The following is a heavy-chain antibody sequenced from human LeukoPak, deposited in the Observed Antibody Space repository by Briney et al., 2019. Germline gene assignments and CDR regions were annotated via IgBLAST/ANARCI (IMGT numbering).Heavy chain of an antibody. CDR3: AKADLVITYYFDY. V-gene: IGHV3-30*02. CDR1: GFAFSSYG. CDR2: IRYDGSNK. J-gene: IGHJ4*02. Sequence: PGGSLSLSCAASGFAFSSYGMHWVRQAPGKGLEWVAFIRYDGSNKYYADSVKGRFTISRDNSKNTLYLQMNSLRAEDTAVYYCAKADLVITYYFDYWGQGTLVTVSS. D-gene: IGHD3-22*01.